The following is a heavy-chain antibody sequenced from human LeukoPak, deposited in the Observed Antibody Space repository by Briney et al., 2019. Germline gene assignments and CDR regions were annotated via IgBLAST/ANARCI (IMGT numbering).Heavy chain of an antibody. CDR3: ARGPTIFGVVIFFYFDY. CDR1: GYTFTGYY. J-gene: IGHJ4*02. D-gene: IGHD3-3*01. V-gene: IGHV1-2*02. CDR2: INPNSGGT. Sequence: GASVKVSCKASGYTFTGYYMHWVRQAPGQGLEWMGWINPNSGGTNYAQKFQGRVTMTRDTSISTAYMELSRLRSDDTAVYYCARGPTIFGVVIFFYFDYWGQGTLVTVSS.